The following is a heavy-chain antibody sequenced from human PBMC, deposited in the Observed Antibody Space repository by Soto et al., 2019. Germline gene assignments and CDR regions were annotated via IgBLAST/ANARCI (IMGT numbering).Heavy chain of an antibody. CDR1: GFTFSSYA. J-gene: IGHJ4*02. CDR2: ISGSGGST. V-gene: IGHV3-23*01. CDR3: AKDDVAYSGSYRSDY. D-gene: IGHD1-26*01. Sequence: EVQLLESGGGLVQPGGSLRLSCAASGFTFSSYAMSWVRQAPGKGLEWVSAISGSGGSTYYADSVRGRFTIARDHSKNTLYLQMNSLRAEDTAVYYCAKDDVAYSGSYRSDYWGQGTLVTVSS.